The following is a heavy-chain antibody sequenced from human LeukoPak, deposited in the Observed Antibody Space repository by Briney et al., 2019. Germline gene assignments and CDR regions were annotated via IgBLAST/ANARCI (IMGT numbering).Heavy chain of an antibody. Sequence: SETLSLTCTVSRGSISSSYWSWIRQPPGKGLEWIGNVHYRGSTNYNPSLKSRVTISVDTSKNQFSLKLSSATAADMAVYYCARHGENWNYGDAFDIWGQGTLVTVSS. CDR3: ARHGENWNYGDAFDI. CDR1: RGSISSSY. CDR2: VHYRGST. J-gene: IGHJ3*02. V-gene: IGHV4-59*08. D-gene: IGHD1-7*01.